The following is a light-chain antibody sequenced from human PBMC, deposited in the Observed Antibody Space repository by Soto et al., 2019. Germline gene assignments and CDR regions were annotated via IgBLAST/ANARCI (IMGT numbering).Light chain of an antibody. CDR3: VLYMGSGIWV. Sequence: QAVVTQEPSFSVSPGRTVTLTCGLSSGSVSTSYYTSWYQQTPGQSPRTLIYRTNTRSSGVPDRFSGSILGDKAALTITGAQADDEYDYYCVLYMGSGIWVFGGGTKLTVL. CDR2: RTN. J-gene: IGLJ3*02. CDR1: SGSVSTSYY. V-gene: IGLV8-61*01.